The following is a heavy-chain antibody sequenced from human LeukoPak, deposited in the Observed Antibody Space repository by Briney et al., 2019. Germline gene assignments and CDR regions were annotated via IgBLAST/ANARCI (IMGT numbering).Heavy chain of an antibody. D-gene: IGHD3-16*01. J-gene: IGHJ4*02. CDR1: GYNFSSYY. V-gene: IGHV1-46*01. Sequence: GASVKVSCKASGYNFSSYYIQWVRQDPGQGLEWMGLLNPSRGTTAYAPKFQGRVTMTRDTSSNTVYMELRGLGSDDTAIYYCARDATRGIGGSYDLDFWGQGSLVTVSS. CDR3: ARDATRGIGGSYDLDF. CDR2: LNPSRGTT.